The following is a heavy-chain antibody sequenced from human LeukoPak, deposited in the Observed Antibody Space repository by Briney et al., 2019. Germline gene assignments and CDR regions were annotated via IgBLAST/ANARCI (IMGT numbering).Heavy chain of an antibody. V-gene: IGHV3-7*01. CDR2: IKQDGSEK. J-gene: IGHJ4*02. Sequence: PGGSLRLSCAASGFTFSSYWMSWVRQAPGKGLEWVANIKQDGSEKYYVDSVKGRFTISRDNAKNSLYLQMNSLRAEDTAVYYCARDMPIYSSSWYDYWGQGTLVTVYS. D-gene: IGHD6-13*01. CDR1: GFTFSSYW. CDR3: ARDMPIYSSSWYDY.